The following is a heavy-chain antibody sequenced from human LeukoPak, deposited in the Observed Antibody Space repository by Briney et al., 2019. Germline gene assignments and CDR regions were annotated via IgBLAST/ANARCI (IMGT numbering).Heavy chain of an antibody. J-gene: IGHJ6*03. CDR2: ISGSGGST. CDR1: GFTFSSYA. Sequence: PGGSLRLSCAASGFTFSSYAMSWVRQAPGKVLEWVSAISGSGGSTYYADSVKGRFTISRDNSKNTLYLQMNSLRAEDTAVYYCAKDLRVAGTFYYYYYYMDVWGKGTTVTVSS. V-gene: IGHV3-23*01. CDR3: AKDLRVAGTFYYYYYYMDV. D-gene: IGHD6-19*01.